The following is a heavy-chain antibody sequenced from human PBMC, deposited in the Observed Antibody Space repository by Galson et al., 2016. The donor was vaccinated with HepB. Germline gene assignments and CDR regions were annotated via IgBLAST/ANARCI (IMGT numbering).Heavy chain of an antibody. V-gene: IGHV3-7*01. CDR2: INQDGSEK. D-gene: IGHD5-18*01. Sequence: SLRLSCAASGFTLSTYWMSWVRQAPGKGLEWVANINQDGSEKYYMDSVKGRFTISRDNAKSSLYLQMNSRRAEDTAVYYCVRGGDTVIGAAFDGWGQGTMVTVAS. CDR3: VRGGDTVIGAAFDG. J-gene: IGHJ3*01. CDR1: GFTLSTYW.